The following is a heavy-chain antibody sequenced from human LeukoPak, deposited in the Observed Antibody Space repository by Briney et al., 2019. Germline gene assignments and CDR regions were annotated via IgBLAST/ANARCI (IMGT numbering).Heavy chain of an antibody. Sequence: GASVKVSCKASGYTFTGYYMHWVRQAPGQGLEWMGWMNPNSGNTGYAQKFQGRVTMTRNTSISTAYMELSSLRSEDTAVYYCARGPITMVRGVTGYYMDVWGKGTTVTISS. CDR1: GYTFTGYY. D-gene: IGHD3-10*01. CDR2: MNPNSGNT. CDR3: ARGPITMVRGVTGYYMDV. J-gene: IGHJ6*03. V-gene: IGHV1-8*02.